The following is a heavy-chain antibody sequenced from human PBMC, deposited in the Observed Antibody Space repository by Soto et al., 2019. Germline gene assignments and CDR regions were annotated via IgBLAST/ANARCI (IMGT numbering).Heavy chain of an antibody. D-gene: IGHD6-13*01. CDR3: ATDGAAGAVMGV. V-gene: IGHV3-21*06. CDR1: GLIFSNYG. J-gene: IGHJ6*02. Sequence: EVQLVESGGGLVKPGGSLRLSCTASGLIFSNYGMNLVRQAAGKRPEWVSSISSGGEDIDYADSVKGRLTISRDNANNILYLQLTSLGVEDTAVYYGATDGAAGAVMGVWGQGTTVTVSS. CDR2: ISSGGEDI.